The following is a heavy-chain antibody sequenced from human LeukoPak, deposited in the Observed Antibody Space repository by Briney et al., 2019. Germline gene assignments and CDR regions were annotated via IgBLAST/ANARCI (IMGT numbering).Heavy chain of an antibody. CDR2: IIPIFGTA. CDR3: ARDSAYYYDSSGSLFVDY. J-gene: IGHJ4*02. Sequence: SVKVSCKASGGTFSSYAISWVRQAPGQGLEWMGGIIPIFGTANYAQKFQGRVTITADESTSTAHMELSSLRSEDTAVYYCARDSAYYYDSSGSLFVDYWGQGTLVTVSS. V-gene: IGHV1-69*13. CDR1: GGTFSSYA. D-gene: IGHD3-22*01.